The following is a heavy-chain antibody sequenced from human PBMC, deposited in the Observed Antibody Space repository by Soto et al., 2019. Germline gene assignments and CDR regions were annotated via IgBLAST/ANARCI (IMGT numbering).Heavy chain of an antibody. Sequence: GGSLRLSCAASGFTFSSYGMSWVRQAPGKGLEWVSAITGSGASTSYADSVKGRFTISRDNSKNTVYLQMNSLRGEDTAVYYCAKDPNYDFWSGSPWSGYFGMDVWGQGTTVTVSS. CDR1: GFTFSSYG. D-gene: IGHD3-3*01. CDR3: AKDPNYDFWSGSPWSGYFGMDV. J-gene: IGHJ6*02. V-gene: IGHV3-23*01. CDR2: ITGSGAST.